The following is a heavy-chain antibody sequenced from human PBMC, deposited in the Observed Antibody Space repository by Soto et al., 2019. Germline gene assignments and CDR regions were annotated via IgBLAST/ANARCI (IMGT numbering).Heavy chain of an antibody. CDR2: MSSSGDS. J-gene: IGHJ4*02. V-gene: IGHV4-59*02. CDR3: AKDRWKGGSSSSGLDY. D-gene: IGHD2-15*01. CDR1: GASVSHYS. Sequence: SETLSLTCDVSGASVSHYSWSWIRQPPGKGLEWLGYMSSSGDSISNPALKSRITISLDMSRNHVSLNLRAEDTALYYCAKDRWKGGSSSSGLDYWGRGTLVTVSS.